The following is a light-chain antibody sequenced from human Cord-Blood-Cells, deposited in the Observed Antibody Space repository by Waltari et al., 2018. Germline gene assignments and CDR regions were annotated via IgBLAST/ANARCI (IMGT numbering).Light chain of an antibody. J-gene: IGKJ1*01. Sequence: DIVMTQSPDSLAVSLGERATINCKSSQSVLYNSNNKNYLAWYQQKPGQPPKLLIYWAATRESGVPDRFSGSGSWTDFTLTISSLQAEDVAVYYCQQYYSTPPTFGQGTKVEIK. CDR1: QSVLYNSNNKNY. V-gene: IGKV4-1*01. CDR3: QQYYSTPPT. CDR2: WAA.